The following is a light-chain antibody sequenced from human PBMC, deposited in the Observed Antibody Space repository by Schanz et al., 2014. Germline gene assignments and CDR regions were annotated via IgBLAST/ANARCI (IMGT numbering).Light chain of an antibody. CDR1: SSDVGGYDY. Sequence: QSALTQPRSVSGSPGQSVTISCTGTSSDVGGYDYVSWYQQHPGKAPKLMIYEVSKRPSGVPDRFSGSKSGNTASLAITGLQSEDEADYYCCSYIGTNHLVLFGGGTKLTVL. J-gene: IGLJ3*02. CDR3: CSYIGTNHLVL. V-gene: IGLV2-11*01. CDR2: EVS.